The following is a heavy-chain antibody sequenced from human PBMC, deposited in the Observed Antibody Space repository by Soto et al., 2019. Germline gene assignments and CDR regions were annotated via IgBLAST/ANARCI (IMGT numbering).Heavy chain of an antibody. CDR3: ARELNTESSAYYSFAV. CDR1: GYIFTAYG. D-gene: IGHD3-22*01. Sequence: GPEVKMPGASVKVSCKTSGYIFTAYGLAWLRQAPGQRPEWMGWVSTNDDRTNYAQKFQGRVTMTTDRSTTTTSMELRSLRPDDTAVYYCARELNTESSAYYSFAVWGQGTLVTVSS. V-gene: IGHV1-18*01. J-gene: IGHJ4*02. CDR2: VSTNDDRT.